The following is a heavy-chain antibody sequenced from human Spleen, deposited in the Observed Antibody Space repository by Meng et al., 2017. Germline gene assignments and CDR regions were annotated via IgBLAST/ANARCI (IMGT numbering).Heavy chain of an antibody. Sequence: GESLKISCAASGFTFSSYEMNWVRQAPGKGLEWVSYISSSGSTIYYADSVKGRFTISRDNAKNSLFLQMNSLRVEDTAVYYCARARYDQREYYYYGMDVWGQGTTVTVSS. D-gene: IGHD3-16*01. J-gene: IGHJ6*02. V-gene: IGHV3-48*03. CDR2: ISSSGSTI. CDR1: GFTFSSYE. CDR3: ARARYDQREYYYYGMDV.